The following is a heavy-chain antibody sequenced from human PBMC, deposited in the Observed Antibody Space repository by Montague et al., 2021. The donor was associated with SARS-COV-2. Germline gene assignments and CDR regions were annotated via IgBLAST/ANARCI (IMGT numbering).Heavy chain of an antibody. CDR1: GFTFSSYS. CDR2: ISSSTNII. D-gene: IGHD6-6*01. CDR3: AKDLVLRADRPDALDV. J-gene: IGHJ3*01. V-gene: IGHV3-48*04. Sequence: SLRLSCAASGFTFSSYSVNWVRQAPGKGLELISYISSSTNIIYYADSMKGRYTISRDNARNSLYLQMNSLRVDDTAVYYCAKDLVLRADRPDALDVWGQGTVVTVSS.